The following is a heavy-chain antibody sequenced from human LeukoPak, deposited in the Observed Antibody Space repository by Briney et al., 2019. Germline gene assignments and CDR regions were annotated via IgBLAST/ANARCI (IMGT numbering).Heavy chain of an antibody. V-gene: IGHV3-43*02. Sequence: GSLRLSCAASGFTFSSYAMSWVRQAPGKGLEWVSLISWDGGSTYYADSVKGRFTISRDNSKNSLYLQMNSLRTEDTALYYCAKDIRFSYYYYMDVWGKGTTVTVSS. CDR1: GFTFSSYA. CDR2: ISWDGGST. CDR3: AKDIRFSYYYYMDV. D-gene: IGHD3-3*01. J-gene: IGHJ6*03.